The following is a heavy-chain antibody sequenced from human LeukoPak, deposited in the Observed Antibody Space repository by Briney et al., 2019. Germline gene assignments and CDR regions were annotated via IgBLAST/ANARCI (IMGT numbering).Heavy chain of an antibody. Sequence: PGGSLRLSCEASGFSFSASSMNWVRQAPGKGLEWVSSIFGDGPGLYYADSVKGRFTISRDNAKNSVYLEMNSLRDDDTAVYYCTREGGSTDAGFWGQGTLVTVSS. V-gene: IGHV3-21*06. CDR2: IFGDGPGL. J-gene: IGHJ4*02. CDR3: TREGGSTDAGF. CDR1: GFSFSASS. D-gene: IGHD5/OR15-5a*01.